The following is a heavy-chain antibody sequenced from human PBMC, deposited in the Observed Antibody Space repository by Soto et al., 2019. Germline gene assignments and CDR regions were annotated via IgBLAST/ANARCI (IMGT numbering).Heavy chain of an antibody. J-gene: IGHJ6*02. CDR2: IYSAGNT. CDR1: GFTVSSNY. V-gene: IGHV3-66*01. CDR3: ARDFVVGGPTINYYYGMDV. Sequence: AGGSLRLSCAASGFTVSSNYMSWVLQAPWKGLEWISIIYSAGNTYYADSVKGRFTISRDNSKNTLYLQMNSLGAEDTAVYYCARDFVVGGPTINYYYGMDVWGQGTTVTVSS. D-gene: IGHD1-26*01.